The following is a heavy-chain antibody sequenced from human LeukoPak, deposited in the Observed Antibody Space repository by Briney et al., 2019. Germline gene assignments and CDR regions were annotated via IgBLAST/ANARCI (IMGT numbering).Heavy chain of an antibody. CDR2: IYSGGST. V-gene: IGHV3-66*01. CDR3: ARGVRGIPVRD. D-gene: IGHD3-10*01. CDR1: GFTVSSHY. J-gene: IGHJ4*02. Sequence: HPGGSLRLSCAASGFTVSSHYLSWVRQAPGKGLEWVSVIYSGGSTYYADSVKGRFTISRDTSKNTVYLQMNSVRVEDTAVYYCARGVRGIPVRDWGQGTLVTVSS.